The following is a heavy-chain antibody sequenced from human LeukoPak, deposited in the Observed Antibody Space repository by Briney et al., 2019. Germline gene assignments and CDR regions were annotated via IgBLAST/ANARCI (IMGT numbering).Heavy chain of an antibody. CDR1: GGTFSSYT. CDR3: ARAEVVTIFGVVIKYNWFDP. J-gene: IGHJ5*02. V-gene: IGHV1-69*02. D-gene: IGHD3-3*01. Sequence: SVKISCKASGGTFSSYTISWVRQAPGQGLEWMGRIIPILGIANYAQKFQGRVTITADKSTSIAYMELSSLRSEDTAVYYCARAEVVTIFGVVIKYNWFDPWGQGTLVTVSS. CDR2: IIPILGIA.